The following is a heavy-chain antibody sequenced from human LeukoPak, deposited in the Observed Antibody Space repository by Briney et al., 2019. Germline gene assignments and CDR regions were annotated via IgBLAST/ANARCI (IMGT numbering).Heavy chain of an antibody. Sequence: SETLSLTCTVSGGSISSHYWSWIRQPPGKGLEWIGEINHSGSTNYNPSLKSRVTISVDTSKNQFSLKLSSVTAADTAVYYCARVRGSGWTDDYWGQGTLVTVSS. V-gene: IGHV4-34*01. CDR3: ARVRGSGWTDDY. CDR2: INHSGST. D-gene: IGHD6-19*01. CDR1: GGSISSHY. J-gene: IGHJ4*02.